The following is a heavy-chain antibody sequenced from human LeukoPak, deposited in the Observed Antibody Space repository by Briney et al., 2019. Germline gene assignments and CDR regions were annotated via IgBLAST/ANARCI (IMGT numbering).Heavy chain of an antibody. V-gene: IGHV3-23*01. J-gene: IGHJ5*02. D-gene: IGHD3-3*01. CDR1: GFTFSSYA. Sequence: GGSLRLSCAASGFTFSSYAMSWVRQAPGKGLERVSAISGSGGSTYYADSVKGRFTISRDNSKNTLYLQMNSLRAEDTAVYYCAKDTVDDFWSGYYKDWFDPWGQGTLVTVSS. CDR3: AKDTVDDFWSGYYKDWFDP. CDR2: ISGSGGST.